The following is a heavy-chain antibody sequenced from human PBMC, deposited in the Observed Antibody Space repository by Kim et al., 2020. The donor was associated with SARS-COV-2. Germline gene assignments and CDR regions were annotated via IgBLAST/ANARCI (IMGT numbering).Heavy chain of an antibody. CDR1: GGSFSGYY. J-gene: IGHJ4*02. CDR3: ASSPEASYCSSTSCSDY. D-gene: IGHD2-2*01. V-gene: IGHV4-34*01. Sequence: SETLSLTCAVYGGSFSGYYWSWIRQPPGKGLEWIGEINHSGSTNYNPSLKSRVTISVDTSKNQFSLKLSSVTAADTAVYYCASSPEASYCSSTSCSDYWGQGTLVTVSS. CDR2: INHSGST.